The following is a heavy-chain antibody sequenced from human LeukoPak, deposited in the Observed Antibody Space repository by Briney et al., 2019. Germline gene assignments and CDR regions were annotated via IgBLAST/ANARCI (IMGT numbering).Heavy chain of an antibody. D-gene: IGHD5-24*01. CDR3: ARALRWLQGGYYFDY. CDR2: IYTSGST. V-gene: IGHV4-4*07. Sequence: SETLSLTCTVSGGSISSYYWSWTRQPAGKGLEWIGRIYTSGSTNYNPSLKSRVTMSVDTSKNQFSLKLSSVTAADTAVYYCARALRWLQGGYYFDYWGQGTLVTVSS. J-gene: IGHJ4*02. CDR1: GGSISSYY.